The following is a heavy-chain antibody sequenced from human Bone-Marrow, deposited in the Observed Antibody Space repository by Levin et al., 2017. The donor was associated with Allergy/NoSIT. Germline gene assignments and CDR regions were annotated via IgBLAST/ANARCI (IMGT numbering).Heavy chain of an antibody. CDR3: AHRRQQVYDY. V-gene: IGHV2-5*02. D-gene: IGHD2-8*01. CDR2: IYWDDEK. Sequence: KLSGPTLVKPTQTLTLTCTFSGFSLTTSGVGVGWIRQPPGKALEWLAFIYWDDEKRYSPSLKNRLTITKDTSKNRVVLTLTNMDPVDTATYYCAHRRQQVYDYWGQGTLVTVSS. J-gene: IGHJ4*02. CDR1: GFSLTTSGVG.